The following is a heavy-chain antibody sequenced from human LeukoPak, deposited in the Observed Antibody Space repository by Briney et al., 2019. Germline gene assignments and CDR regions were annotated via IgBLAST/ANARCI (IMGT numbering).Heavy chain of an antibody. J-gene: IGHJ5*02. CDR3: ARGEVDFWSGYPNRENWFDP. CDR2: IYHSVTT. V-gene: IGHV4-38-2*02. D-gene: IGHD3-3*01. Sequence: ASETLSLTCSVSGYSISSDYYWGWIRQPPGKGLEWIGNIYHSVTTYYNPSLKSRVTISGDTSKNQFSLKLSSVTAADTAVYYCARGEVDFWSGYPNRENWFDPWGQGTLVTVSS. CDR1: GYSISSDYY.